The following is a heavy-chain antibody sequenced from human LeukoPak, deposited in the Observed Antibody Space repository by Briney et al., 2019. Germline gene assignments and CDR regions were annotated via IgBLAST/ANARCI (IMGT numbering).Heavy chain of an antibody. Sequence: PGGSLRLSCAASGFTFSSYSMNWVRQAPGKGLEWVSSISSSSSYIYYADSVKGRFTISRDNAKNSLYLQMNSLRAEDTAVYYCAREWKIVVVPAAYFDYWGQGTLVTVSS. CDR2: ISSSSSYI. CDR3: AREWKIVVVPAAYFDY. D-gene: IGHD2-2*01. CDR1: GFTFSSYS. V-gene: IGHV3-21*01. J-gene: IGHJ4*02.